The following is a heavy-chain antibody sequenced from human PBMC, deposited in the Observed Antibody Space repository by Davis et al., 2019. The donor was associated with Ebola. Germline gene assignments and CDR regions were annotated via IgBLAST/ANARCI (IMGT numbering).Heavy chain of an antibody. CDR2: ISYDGSKT. CDR1: GFTFSSCG. D-gene: IGHD2/OR15-2a*01. J-gene: IGHJ4*02. V-gene: IGHV3-30*18. CDR3: MKVRFYSTWRGGFDA. Sequence: PGGSLRLSCAVSGFTFSSCGMHWVRQAPGKGLEWVAVISYDGSKTYYGDSVKGRFTISRDNSKNTLYLQMNSLRAEDTAIYYCMKVRFYSTWRGGFDAWGQGALVTVSS.